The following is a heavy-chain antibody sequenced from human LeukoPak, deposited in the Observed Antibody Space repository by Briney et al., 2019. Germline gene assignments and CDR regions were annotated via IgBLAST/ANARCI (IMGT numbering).Heavy chain of an antibody. Sequence: KTSETLSLTCAVSGGSISSYYWSWIRQPAGKGLEWIGRIYTSGSTNYNPSLKSRVTMSVDTSKKQLSLKLSSVTAADTAVYYCASLNWSGYLDYWGQGTLVTVSS. J-gene: IGHJ4*02. V-gene: IGHV4-4*07. CDR2: IYTSGST. CDR3: ASLNWSGYLDY. D-gene: IGHD3-3*01. CDR1: GGSISSYY.